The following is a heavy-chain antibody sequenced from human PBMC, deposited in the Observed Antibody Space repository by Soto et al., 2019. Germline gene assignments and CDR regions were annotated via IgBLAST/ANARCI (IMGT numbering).Heavy chain of an antibody. Sequence: SETLSLTCTVSGGSISSSSYYWGWIRQPPGKGLEWIGSIYYSGSTYYNPSLKSRVTISVDTSKNQFSLKLSSVTAADTAVYYCASWYYYDSSGPDPWGQGTLVTVSS. CDR1: GGSISSSSYY. CDR2: IYYSGST. J-gene: IGHJ5*02. D-gene: IGHD3-22*01. V-gene: IGHV4-39*01. CDR3: ASWYYYDSSGPDP.